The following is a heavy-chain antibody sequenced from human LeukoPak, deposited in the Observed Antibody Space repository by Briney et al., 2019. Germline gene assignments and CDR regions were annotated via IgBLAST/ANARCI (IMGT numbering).Heavy chain of an antibody. CDR2: IHADSGNT. CDR3: TIGLAGDWDAFDI. D-gene: IGHD6-19*01. J-gene: IGHJ3*02. V-gene: IGHV1-3*01. CDR1: GYTFTTCA. Sequence: ASVRVSCKTSGYTFTTCAVHWVRQAPGQRLEWMGWIHADSGNTKYSQKLQGRVAIARDTSASTIYMELTSLRIEDTAVYFCTIGLAGDWDAFDIWGLGTMVTVSS.